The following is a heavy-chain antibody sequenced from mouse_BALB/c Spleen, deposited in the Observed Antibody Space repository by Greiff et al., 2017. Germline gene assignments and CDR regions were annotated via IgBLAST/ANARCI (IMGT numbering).Heavy chain of an antibody. V-gene: IGHV14-3*02. CDR3: AREGYYDYDGDY. CDR1: GFNIQDTY. D-gene: IGHD2-4*01. CDR2: IDPANGNN. J-gene: IGHJ2*01. Sequence: VQLKQSGAELVKPGASVKLSCTASGFNIQDTYMHWVKQRPEQGLEWIGRIDPANGNNKYDPKFQGKATITADTSSNTAYLQLSSLTSEDTAVYYCAREGYYDYDGDYWGQGTTLTVSS.